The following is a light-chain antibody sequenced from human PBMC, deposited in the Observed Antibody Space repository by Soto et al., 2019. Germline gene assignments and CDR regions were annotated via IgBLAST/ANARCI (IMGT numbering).Light chain of an antibody. CDR1: SSDIGAFTY. Sequence: QSVLSQPPSASGSPGQSVTISCTGTSSDIGAFTYVSWYQQNPDKAPKLMIYDATKRPSGVPDRFSGSKSGNTASLTISGLQAEDEADYYCCSYAGSYTWVFGGGTKLTVL. CDR2: DAT. CDR3: CSYAGSYTWV. J-gene: IGLJ3*02. V-gene: IGLV2-11*01.